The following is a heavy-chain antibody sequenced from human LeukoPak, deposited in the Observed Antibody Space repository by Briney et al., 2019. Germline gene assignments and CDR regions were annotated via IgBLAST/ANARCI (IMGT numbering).Heavy chain of an antibody. V-gene: IGHV3-30-3*01. Sequence: PGGSLRLSCAASGFTFSSYAMHWVRQAPGKGLEWVAVISYDGSNNYYADSVKGRFTISRDNSKNTLYLQMNSLRAEDTAVYYCARGAALGLEYYFDYWGQGTLVTVSS. CDR1: GFTFSSYA. J-gene: IGHJ4*02. CDR2: ISYDGSNN. D-gene: IGHD3-3*01. CDR3: ARGAALGLEYYFDY.